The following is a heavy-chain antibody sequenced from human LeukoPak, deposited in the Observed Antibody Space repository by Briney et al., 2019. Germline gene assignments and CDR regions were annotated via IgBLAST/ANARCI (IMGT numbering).Heavy chain of an antibody. D-gene: IGHD6-13*01. CDR2: INPNSGGT. J-gene: IGHJ4*02. Sequence: GASVKVSCKASGYTFSGYYMHWVRQAPGQGLEWMGWINPNSGGTNLAQNFQGRVTLTRDTSISSAYMELSRLRSDDTAVYYCARARIAAAGILDYWGQGTLVTVSS. CDR1: GYTFSGYY. CDR3: ARARIAAAGILDY. V-gene: IGHV1-2*02.